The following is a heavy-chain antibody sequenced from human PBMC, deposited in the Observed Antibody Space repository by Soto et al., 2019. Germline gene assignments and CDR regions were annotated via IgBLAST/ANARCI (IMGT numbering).Heavy chain of an antibody. V-gene: IGHV4-59*01. Sequence: PLEILSLTCTVSGGSISSYYWSWIRQPPGKGLEWIGSISYSGSTNYNPSLKSRVTISVDTSKNQVSLKLTSVTAADTAVYYCARETRLPIVATYYYYMDVWGKGTTVTVSS. CDR1: GGSISSYY. J-gene: IGHJ6*03. D-gene: IGHD5-12*01. CDR2: ISYSGST. CDR3: ARETRLPIVATYYYYMDV.